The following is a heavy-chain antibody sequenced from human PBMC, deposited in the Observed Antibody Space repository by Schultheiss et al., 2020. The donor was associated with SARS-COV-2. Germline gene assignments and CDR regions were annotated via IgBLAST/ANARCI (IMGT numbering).Heavy chain of an antibody. J-gene: IGHJ6*03. V-gene: IGHV5-51*01. D-gene: IGHD3-22*01. Sequence: GESLKISCKGSGYTFTSYWIGWVRQMPGKGLEWMGIIYPGDSDTRYSPSFQGQVTISADKSINTAYLQWSSLKASDTAMYYCARPARVSSGYYKRYYYYYMDVWGKGTTVTVSS. CDR2: IYPGDSDT. CDR3: ARPARVSSGYYKRYYYYYMDV. CDR1: GYTFTSYW.